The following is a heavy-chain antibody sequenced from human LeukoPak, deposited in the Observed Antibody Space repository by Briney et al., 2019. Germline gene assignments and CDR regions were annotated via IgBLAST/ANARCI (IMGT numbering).Heavy chain of an antibody. CDR1: GYSFTHYY. D-gene: IGHD2-21*01. J-gene: IGHJ5*02. Sequence: ASVKVSCKASGYSFTHYYMHWVRQAPGQGLEWMGWINPNSGGTNSAQKFQGRVTMTRDTSITTVYMEVSWLTSDDTAIYYCARADRLHGGPYLIGPWGQGTLVTVSS. CDR2: INPNSGGT. CDR3: ARADRLHGGPYLIGP. V-gene: IGHV1-2*02.